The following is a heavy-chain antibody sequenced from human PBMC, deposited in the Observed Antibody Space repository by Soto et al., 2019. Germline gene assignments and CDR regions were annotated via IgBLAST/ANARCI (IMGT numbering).Heavy chain of an antibody. Sequence: GESLKISCKGSGYSFITYWIAWVRQMPGKGLEWMGIIYPGDSDSRYSPSFQGQVTISADKSTTTVYLQWSSLKASDTAMYYCARSRIAGSGTPPDYWGQGTLVTVSS. V-gene: IGHV5-51*01. CDR2: IYPGDSDS. J-gene: IGHJ4*02. D-gene: IGHD3-10*01. CDR1: GYSFITYW. CDR3: ARSRIAGSGTPPDY.